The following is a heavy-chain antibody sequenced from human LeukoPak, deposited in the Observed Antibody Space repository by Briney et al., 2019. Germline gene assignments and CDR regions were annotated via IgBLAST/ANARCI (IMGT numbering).Heavy chain of an antibody. J-gene: IGHJ4*02. CDR3: ARSFDSSSSVVDY. Sequence: PGGSLRLSCAASGFTFSSYAMHWVRQAPGKGLEWVAVISYDGSNKYYADSVKGRFTIFRDNSKNTLYLQMNSLRAEDTAVYYCARSFDSSSSVVDYWGQGTLVTVSS. CDR2: ISYDGSNK. V-gene: IGHV3-30-3*01. D-gene: IGHD6-6*01. CDR1: GFTFSSYA.